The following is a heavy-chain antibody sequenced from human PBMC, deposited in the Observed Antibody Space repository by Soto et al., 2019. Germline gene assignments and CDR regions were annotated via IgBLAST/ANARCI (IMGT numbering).Heavy chain of an antibody. D-gene: IGHD1-1*01. CDR1: GFTFSSYS. Sequence: VQLVESGGGLVKPGGSLRLSCAASGFTFSSYSMNWVRQAPGKGLEWVSSISSSSSYIYYADSVKGRFTISRDTAKNSLYLQMNSLRAEDTAVYYCARDGAGTTTNWFDPWGQGTLVTVSS. CDR2: ISSSSSYI. V-gene: IGHV3-21*01. CDR3: ARDGAGTTTNWFDP. J-gene: IGHJ5*02.